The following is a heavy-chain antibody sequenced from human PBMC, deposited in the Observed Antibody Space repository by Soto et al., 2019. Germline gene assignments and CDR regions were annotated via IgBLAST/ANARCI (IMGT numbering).Heavy chain of an antibody. D-gene: IGHD4-17*01. CDR1: GYTFTSYA. CDR3: ARDVSYGDYGFDY. Sequence: ASVKVSCKASGYTFTSYAMHWVRQAPGQRLEWMGWINAGNGNTKYSQKFQGRVTITRDTSASTAYTELSSLRSEDTAVYYCARDVSYGDYGFDYWGKGTLVTVSS. CDR2: INAGNGNT. J-gene: IGHJ4*02. V-gene: IGHV1-3*01.